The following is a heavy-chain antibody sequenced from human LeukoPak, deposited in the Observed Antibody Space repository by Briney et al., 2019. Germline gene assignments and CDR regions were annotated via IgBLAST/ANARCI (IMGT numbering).Heavy chain of an antibody. D-gene: IGHD3-10*01. Sequence: PGGSLRLSCAASGFTFSDYYMSWIRQAPGKGLEWVSYISSSGSTIYYADSVKGRFTISRGNAKNSLYLQMDSLRAEDTAVYYCARDLNAFFGELSSFDYWGQGTLVTVSS. CDR3: ARDLNAFFGELSSFDY. CDR2: ISSSGSTI. J-gene: IGHJ4*02. CDR1: GFTFSDYY. V-gene: IGHV3-11*01.